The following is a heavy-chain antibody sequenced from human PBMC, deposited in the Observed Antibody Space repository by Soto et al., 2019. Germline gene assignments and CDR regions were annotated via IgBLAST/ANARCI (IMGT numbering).Heavy chain of an antibody. Sequence: QVQLQQWGAGLLKPSETLSLTCAVFGGSVNSGNYYWSWIRQPPGKGLEWIGEVSHSGGTHFNSALMSRVTISVDTSKNQFSLKMSSVTAAVTALYYCARVERGTATTVVDAFNIWGPGTMVTVSS. CDR3: ARVERGTATTVVDAFNI. D-gene: IGHD1-1*01. CDR2: VSHSGGT. CDR1: GGSVNSGNYY. J-gene: IGHJ3*02. V-gene: IGHV4-34*01.